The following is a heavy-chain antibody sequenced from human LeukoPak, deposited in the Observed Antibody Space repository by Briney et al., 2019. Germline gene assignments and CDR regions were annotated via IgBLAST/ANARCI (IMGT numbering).Heavy chain of an antibody. CDR3: ARELERWLQPVYGMDV. J-gene: IGHJ6*02. CDR1: GGTFSSYA. V-gene: IGHV1-69*01. CDR2: IIPIFGTA. D-gene: IGHD5-24*01. Sequence: GASVKVSCKASGGTFSSYAISWVRQAPGQGLEWTGGIIPIFGTANYAQKFQGRVTITADESTSTAYMELSSLRSEDTAVYYCARELERWLQPVYGMDVWGQGTTVTVSS.